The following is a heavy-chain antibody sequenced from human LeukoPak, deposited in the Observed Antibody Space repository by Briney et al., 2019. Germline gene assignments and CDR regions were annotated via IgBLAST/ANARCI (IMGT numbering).Heavy chain of an antibody. Sequence: SGPTLVNPTQTLTLTCTFSGFSLNTRGVGVGWIRQPPGRALEWLALIYWDDDRRYSPSLKSRLTITKDTSRDQVVLTMTNMDPVDTATYFCAHRKNYYDSSVFDNWGQGTLVTVSS. CDR1: GFSLNTRGVG. V-gene: IGHV2-5*02. CDR2: IYWDDDR. CDR3: AHRKNYYDSSVFDN. J-gene: IGHJ4*02. D-gene: IGHD3-22*01.